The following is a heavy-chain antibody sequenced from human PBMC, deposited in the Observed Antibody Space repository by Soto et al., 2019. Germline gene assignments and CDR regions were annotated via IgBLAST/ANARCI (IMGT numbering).Heavy chain of an antibody. D-gene: IGHD4-17*01. CDR1: GFTFSSYA. Sequence: GGSLRLSCAASGFTFSSYAMSWVRRAPGKGLEWVSAISGSGGSTYYADSVKGRFTISRDNSKNTLYLQMNSLRAEDTAVYYCAKRFKSGDYAGTFDYWGQGTLVTVSS. V-gene: IGHV3-23*01. CDR3: AKRFKSGDYAGTFDY. J-gene: IGHJ4*02. CDR2: ISGSGGST.